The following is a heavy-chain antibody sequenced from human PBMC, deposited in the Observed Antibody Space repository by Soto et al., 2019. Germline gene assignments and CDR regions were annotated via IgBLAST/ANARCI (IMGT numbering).Heavy chain of an antibody. CDR1: GFSFIIYW. CDR3: ARDRGGGTSARNWSPP. CDR2: IKQDGSEK. D-gene: IGHD1-1*01. Sequence: GGYLSLSCAAPGFSFIIYWMSWVRQAPGKGLEWVANIKQDGSEKYYVDSVKGRFTISRDNAKNSLYLQMNSLRAEDTAVYYCARDRGGGTSARNWSPPSGHGSLATV. J-gene: IGHJ5*02. V-gene: IGHV3-7*03.